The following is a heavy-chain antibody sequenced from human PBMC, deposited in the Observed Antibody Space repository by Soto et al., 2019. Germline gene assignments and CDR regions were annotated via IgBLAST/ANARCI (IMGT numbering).Heavy chain of an antibody. Sequence: QLQLQESGSGLVKPSQTLSLTCAVSGGSIRSGGYSWSWMRQAPGKGLEWIGYIYHSGSTYYNPSLKSRVTISVDRSKNQFSLKLSSVTAADTAVYYCARASTTVTTLDYWGQGTLVTVSS. CDR2: IYHSGST. V-gene: IGHV4-30-2*01. CDR3: ARASTTVTTLDY. CDR1: GGSIRSGGYS. D-gene: IGHD4-17*01. J-gene: IGHJ4*02.